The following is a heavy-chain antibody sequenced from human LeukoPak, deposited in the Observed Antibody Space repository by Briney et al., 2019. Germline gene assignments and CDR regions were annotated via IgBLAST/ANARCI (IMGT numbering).Heavy chain of an antibody. CDR2: ISSSGGST. J-gene: IGHJ4*02. V-gene: IGHV3-23*01. CDR3: AGTWNNIIYFHY. D-gene: IGHD1/OR15-1a*01. Sequence: GGSLRLSCAASGFTFTTYTMNWVRQAPGKGLNWVSAISSSGGSTSYADSVKGRFTISRDNAKNTLYLQMNSLRAEDTAVYYCAGTWNNIIYFHYWGQGTLVTVSS. CDR1: GFTFTTYT.